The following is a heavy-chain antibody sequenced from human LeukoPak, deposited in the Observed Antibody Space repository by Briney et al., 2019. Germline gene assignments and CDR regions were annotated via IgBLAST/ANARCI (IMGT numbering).Heavy chain of an antibody. Sequence: SETLSLTCAVYGGSFSGYYWSWIRQPPGKGLEWIGEINHSGSTNYNPSLKSRVTISVDTSKNQFSLRLSSVTAADTAVYYCGRFYSPNGIPGCPEDPIYFDSGGKGTL. D-gene: IGHD2-21*01. J-gene: IGHJ4*02. CDR1: GGSFSGYY. CDR2: INHSGST. CDR3: GRFYSPNGIPGCPEDPIYFDS. V-gene: IGHV4-34*01.